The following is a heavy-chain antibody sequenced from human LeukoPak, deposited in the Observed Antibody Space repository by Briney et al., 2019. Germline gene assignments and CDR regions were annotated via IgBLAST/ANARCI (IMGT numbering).Heavy chain of an antibody. CDR1: GFTFSSYA. J-gene: IGHJ6*02. V-gene: IGHV3-30-3*01. Sequence: PGRSLRLSCAASGFTFSSYAMRWVRQAPGKGLEWVAVISYDGSNKYYADSVKGRFTISRDNSKNTLYLQMNSLRAEDTAVYYCARDLARWLSYYYYYYGMDVWGQGTTVTVSS. D-gene: IGHD5-24*01. CDR2: ISYDGSNK. CDR3: ARDLARWLSYYYYYYGMDV.